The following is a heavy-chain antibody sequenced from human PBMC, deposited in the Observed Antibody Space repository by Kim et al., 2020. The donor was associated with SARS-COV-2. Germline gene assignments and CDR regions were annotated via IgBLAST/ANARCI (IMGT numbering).Heavy chain of an antibody. CDR2: IYPGDSDT. J-gene: IGHJ3*02. CDR3: ARGSGWYTGGPVAFDI. D-gene: IGHD6-19*01. Sequence: GESLKISCKGSGYSFTSYWIGWVRQMPGKGLEWMGIIYPGDSDTRYSPSFQGQVTISADKSISTAYLQWSSLKASDTAMYHCARGSGWYTGGPVAFDIWGQGTMVTVSS. CDR1: GYSFTSYW. V-gene: IGHV5-51*01.